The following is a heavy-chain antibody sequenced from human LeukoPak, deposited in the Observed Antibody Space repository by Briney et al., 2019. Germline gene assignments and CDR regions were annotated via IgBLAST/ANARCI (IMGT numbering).Heavy chain of an antibody. J-gene: IGHJ4*02. CDR2: IRSKAYGGTT. CDR1: GFTFGGYA. Sequence: GGSLRLSCTASGFTFGGYAMSWVRQAPGKGLEWVGFIRSKAYGGTTEYAASVKGRFTISRDDSKSIAYLQMNSLKTEDTAVYYCTRDPAPAAGDYWGQGTLVTVSS. V-gene: IGHV3-49*04. CDR3: TRDPAPAAGDY. D-gene: IGHD6-13*01.